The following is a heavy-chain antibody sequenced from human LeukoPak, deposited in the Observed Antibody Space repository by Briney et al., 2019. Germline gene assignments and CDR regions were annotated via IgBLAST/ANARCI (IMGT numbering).Heavy chain of an antibody. CDR1: GGSISNYY. CDR2: IYYSGST. V-gene: IGHV4-59*01. D-gene: IGHD6-13*01. Sequence: PSETLSLTCTVSGGSISNYYWSWIRQPPGKGLEWIGYIYYSGSTNYSPSLKSRVTISVDTSKNQFSLNLSSVTAADTAVYYCARTHSSIWYAHDYWGQGTLVTVSS. CDR3: ARTHSSIWYAHDY. J-gene: IGHJ4*02.